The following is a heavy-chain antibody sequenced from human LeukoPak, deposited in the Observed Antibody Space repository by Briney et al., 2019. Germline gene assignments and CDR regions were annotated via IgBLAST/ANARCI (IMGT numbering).Heavy chain of an antibody. Sequence: PGRSLRLSCAASGFTFDDYAMHWVRQAPGKGLEWVSGISWNSGSIGYADSVKGRFTISRDNAKNSLYLQMNSLRAEDTALYYCAKDPHGSGINWFDPWGQGTLVTVSS. V-gene: IGHV3-9*01. D-gene: IGHD3-10*01. CDR3: AKDPHGSGINWFDP. CDR2: ISWNSGSI. J-gene: IGHJ5*02. CDR1: GFTFDDYA.